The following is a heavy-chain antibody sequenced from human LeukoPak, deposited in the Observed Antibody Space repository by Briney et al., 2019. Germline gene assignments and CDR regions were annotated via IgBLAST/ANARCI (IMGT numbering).Heavy chain of an antibody. D-gene: IGHD2-2*02. CDR3: ASGGGYCSSTSCYTSFDY. V-gene: IGHV1-69*13. Sequence: SVKVSCKASGGTFSSYAISWVRQAPGQGLEWMGGIIPIFGTANYAQKFQGRVTITADESTSTAYMELSSLRSEDTAVYYCASGGGYCSSTSCYTSFDYWGQGTLVTVSS. CDR2: IIPIFGTA. J-gene: IGHJ4*02. CDR1: GGTFSSYA.